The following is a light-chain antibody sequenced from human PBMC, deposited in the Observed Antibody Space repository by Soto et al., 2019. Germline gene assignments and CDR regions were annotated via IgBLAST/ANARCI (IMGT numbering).Light chain of an antibody. J-gene: IGLJ7*01. CDR2: GNN. V-gene: IGLV1-40*01. CDR1: NSNIGARFD. Sequence: QSALTQPPSVSGAPGQRVTISCTGTNSNIGARFDVHWYRHVPGTAPKLLIYGNNNRPSGVPDRFSGSKSGTSASLAITGLQAEDEADYYCQSFDSSLVFGGGTQLTVL. CDR3: QSFDSSLV.